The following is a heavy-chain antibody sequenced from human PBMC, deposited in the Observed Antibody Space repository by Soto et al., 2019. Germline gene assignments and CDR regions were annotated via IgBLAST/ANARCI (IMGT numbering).Heavy chain of an antibody. CDR2: IYWDDDK. CDR1: GFSLSTSGVG. V-gene: IGHV2-5*02. CDR3: AYLPCSGGSCYWFSFSGMDV. J-gene: IGHJ6*02. Sequence: QITLKESGPTLVKPTQTLTLTCTLSGFSLSTSGVGVAWIRQPPGKALEWLALIYWDDDKRYRPSLESRLTITKDTSKIQLVLTRTNMDSVDTATYYCAYLPCSGGSCYWFSFSGMDVWGQGTTVTVSS. D-gene: IGHD2-15*01.